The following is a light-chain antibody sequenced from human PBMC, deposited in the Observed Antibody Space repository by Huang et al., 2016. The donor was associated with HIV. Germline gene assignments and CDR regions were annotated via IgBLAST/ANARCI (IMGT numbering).Light chain of an antibody. CDR2: GVS. J-gene: IGKJ2*01. CDR3: QQYKDWPTYT. V-gene: IGKV3-15*01. CDR1: QSVGNN. Sequence: EIVMTQSPATLSLSPGEAATLSCRASQSVGNNLAWYQQKPGQSPRLLIHGVSTRATGVPGRFSGSGSGTEFTLTISSLQSEDFAVYHCQQYKDWPTYTFGQGTKLEIK.